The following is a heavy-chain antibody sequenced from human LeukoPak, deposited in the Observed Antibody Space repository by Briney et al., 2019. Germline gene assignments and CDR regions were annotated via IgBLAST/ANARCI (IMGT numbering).Heavy chain of an antibody. V-gene: IGHV1-58*01. CDR1: GFTFPSSA. D-gene: IGHD3-22*01. Sequence: ASVKVSCKASGFTFPSSAVQWVRQARGQRLEWIGWIVVGSGNTNYAQKFQERVTITRDMSTSLVYMELSSLRSEDTAVYYCAAEAAYYYDSRDAFDVWGQGTMVTVSS. J-gene: IGHJ3*01. CDR3: AAEAAYYYDSRDAFDV. CDR2: IVVGSGNT.